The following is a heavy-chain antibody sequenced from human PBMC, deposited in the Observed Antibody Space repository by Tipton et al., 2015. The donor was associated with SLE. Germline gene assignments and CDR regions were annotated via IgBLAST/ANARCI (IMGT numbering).Heavy chain of an antibody. V-gene: IGHV4-59*01. CDR3: ARVRGRGYFQH. Sequence: LRLSCTVSGGSISSYYWSWIRQPPGKGLEWIGYIYYSGSTNYNPSLKSRVTISVDTSKKQFSLKLSSGTAADAAVYYCARVRGRGYFQHWGQGPLVTVSS. J-gene: IGHJ1*01. CDR2: IYYSGST. CDR1: GGSISSYY. D-gene: IGHD3-10*01.